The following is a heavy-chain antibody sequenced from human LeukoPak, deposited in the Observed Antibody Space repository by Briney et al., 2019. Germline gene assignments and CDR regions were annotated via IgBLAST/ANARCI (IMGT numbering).Heavy chain of an antibody. CDR1: GGSISSGGYY. D-gene: IGHD1-1*01. J-gene: IGHJ4*02. CDR2: IYHSGST. Sequence: SETLSLTFTVSGGSISSGGYYWSWIRQPPGKGLEWIGYIYHSGSTYYNPSLKSRVTISVDRSKNQFSLKLSSVTAADTAVYYCARATTGEDYWGQGTLVTVSS. CDR3: ARATTGEDY. V-gene: IGHV4-30-2*01.